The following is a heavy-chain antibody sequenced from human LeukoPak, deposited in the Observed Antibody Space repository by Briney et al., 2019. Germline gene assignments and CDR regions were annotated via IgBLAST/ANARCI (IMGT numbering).Heavy chain of an antibody. CDR2: IYYSGST. Sequence: PETLSLTCTVSGGSISSYYWSWIRQPPGKGLEWIGYIYYSGSTNYNPSLKSRVTISVDTSKNQFSLKLSSVTAADTAVYYCAAKTYYGDYSYFDYWGQGTLVTVSS. V-gene: IGHV4-59*01. CDR1: GGSISSYY. CDR3: AAKTYYGDYSYFDY. D-gene: IGHD4-17*01. J-gene: IGHJ4*02.